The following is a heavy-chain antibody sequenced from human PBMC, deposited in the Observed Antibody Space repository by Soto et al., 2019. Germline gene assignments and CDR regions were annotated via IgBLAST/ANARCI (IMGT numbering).Heavy chain of an antibody. J-gene: IGHJ4*02. V-gene: IGHV3-23*01. D-gene: IGHD6-13*01. Sequence: GGSLRLSCAASGFTFSSYAMSWVRQAPGRGLEWVSAISGSGGSTYYADSVKARFTISRDNSKNTLYLQMNSRRAEDTAVYYCAKDLKAAAGGYFNYWGQGTLVTVSS. CDR1: GFTFSSYA. CDR3: AKDLKAAAGGYFNY. CDR2: ISGSGGST.